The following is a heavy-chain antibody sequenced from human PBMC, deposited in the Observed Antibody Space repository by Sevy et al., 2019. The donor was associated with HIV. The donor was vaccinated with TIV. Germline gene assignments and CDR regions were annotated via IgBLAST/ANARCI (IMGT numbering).Heavy chain of an antibody. J-gene: IGHJ6*02. CDR2: ISDSGRIT. V-gene: IGHV3-23*01. D-gene: IGHD3-3*01. CDR1: GFTFGTYA. CDR3: ARRPDFGVIIPTGVLDV. Sequence: GGSLRLSCAGSGFTFGTYAMTWVRQAPGKGLQWVSVISDSGRITYYVDSVQGRVTISRDNSKNTMHLHMNSLRVEDTATYYCARRPDFGVIIPTGVLDVWGQGTTVTVSS.